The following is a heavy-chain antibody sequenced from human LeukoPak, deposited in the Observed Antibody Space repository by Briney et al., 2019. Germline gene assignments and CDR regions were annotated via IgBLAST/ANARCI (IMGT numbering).Heavy chain of an antibody. D-gene: IGHD6-6*01. CDR3: TTVTLRSSSGRDFQH. Sequence: GGSLRLSCAASGFTFSSAWMSWVRQAPGKGLEWVGRIKSKTDGGTTDYAAPVKGRFTISRDDSKNTLYLQMNSLKTEDTAVYYCTTVTLRSSSGRDFQHWGQGTLVIVSS. CDR2: IKSKTDGGTT. J-gene: IGHJ1*01. CDR1: GFTFSSAW. V-gene: IGHV3-15*01.